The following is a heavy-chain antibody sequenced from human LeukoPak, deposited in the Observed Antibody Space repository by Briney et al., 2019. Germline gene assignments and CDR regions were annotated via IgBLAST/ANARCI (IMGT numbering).Heavy chain of an antibody. J-gene: IGHJ4*02. Sequence: MSSETLSLTCAVYGGSFSGYYWSWIRQPPGKGLECIGEINHSGSTNYNPSLKSRVTISVDTSKNQFSLKLSSVTAADTAVYYCARGGWWELQYFDYWGQGTLVTVSS. CDR3: ARGGWWELQYFDY. CDR2: INHSGST. V-gene: IGHV4-34*01. CDR1: GGSFSGYY. D-gene: IGHD1-26*01.